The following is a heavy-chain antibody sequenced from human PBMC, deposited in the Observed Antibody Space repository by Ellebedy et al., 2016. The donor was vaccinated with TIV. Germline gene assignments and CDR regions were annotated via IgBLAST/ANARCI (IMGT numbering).Heavy chain of an antibody. CDR2: ISGGGDNT. D-gene: IGHD3-22*01. J-gene: IGHJ4*02. CDR3: AKGSSSGFNYDRVGFQY. Sequence: GESLKISCAASGFTFSSFAMHWVRQAPGKGLEWLSVISGGGDNTYNPDSVKGRFTIPSDNSKNTLFLQMNRLRAEDTAVYYCAKGSSSGFNYDRVGFQYWGQGTLVTVSS. CDR1: GFTFSSFA. V-gene: IGHV3-23*01.